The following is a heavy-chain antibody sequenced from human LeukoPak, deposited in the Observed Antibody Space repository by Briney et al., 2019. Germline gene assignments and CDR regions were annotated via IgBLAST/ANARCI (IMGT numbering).Heavy chain of an antibody. Sequence: GGSLRLSCAASGFTFSSYAMHWVRQVPGKGLEWVVVISYDGINKDYADSVKGRFSISRDNSKNTLYLQMNSLRAEDTAVYYCASATVFGVVIYYWGQGTLVTVSS. CDR2: ISYDGINK. V-gene: IGHV3-30*04. CDR3: ASATVFGVVIYY. CDR1: GFTFSSYA. D-gene: IGHD3-3*01. J-gene: IGHJ4*02.